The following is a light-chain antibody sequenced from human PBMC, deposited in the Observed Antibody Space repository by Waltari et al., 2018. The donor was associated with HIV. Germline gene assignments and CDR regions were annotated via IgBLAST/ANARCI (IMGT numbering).Light chain of an antibody. CDR1: QTIYSN. Sequence: EIVLTQSPATLSVSPGETATLSCRASQTIYSNLAWYQQKPGQAPRLLIHGASTRATGVPARFSGAGSGTEFSLIIISLQSEDIAVYYCQQYSLWPSYTFGQGTKLEI. J-gene: IGKJ2*01. CDR3: QQYSLWPSYT. CDR2: GAS. V-gene: IGKV3-15*01.